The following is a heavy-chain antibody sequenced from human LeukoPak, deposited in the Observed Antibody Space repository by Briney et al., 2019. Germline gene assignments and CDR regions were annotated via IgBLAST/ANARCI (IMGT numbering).Heavy chain of an antibody. V-gene: IGHV5-51*01. CDR3: ARADSSSSTALNY. J-gene: IGHJ4*02. CDR2: IYPGDSDT. Sequence: GESLQISCKGSGYSFTSYWIGWVRQLPGKGLEWMGIIYPGDSDTRYSPSFQGQVTILADKSISTAYLQWSSLKASDTAMYYCARADSSSSTALNYWGQGTLVTVSS. D-gene: IGHD6-6*01. CDR1: GYSFTSYW.